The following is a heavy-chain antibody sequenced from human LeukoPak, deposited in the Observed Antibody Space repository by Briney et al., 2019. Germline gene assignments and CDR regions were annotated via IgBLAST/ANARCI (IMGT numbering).Heavy chain of an antibody. J-gene: IGHJ6*03. CDR3: ARAYFGGTYYHYYYMDV. V-gene: IGHV4-59*01. Sequence: SETLSLTCTVSGGSISSYYWSWIRQPPGKGLEWIGYIYYSGITNYNPSLKSRVTISVDTSKNQFSLRLSSVTAADTAVYYCARAYFGGTYYHYYYMDVWGKGTTVTISS. CDR2: IYYSGIT. CDR1: GGSISSYY. D-gene: IGHD2-21*01.